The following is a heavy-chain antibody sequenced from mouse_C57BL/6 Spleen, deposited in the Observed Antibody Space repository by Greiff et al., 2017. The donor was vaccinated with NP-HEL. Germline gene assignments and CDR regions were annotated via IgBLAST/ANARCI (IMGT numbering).Heavy chain of an antibody. Sequence: VQLQQSGAVLMKPGASVKLSCKAPGFTFTGYWIEWVKQRPGHGLEWIGEILPGSGSTNYNEKFKGKATFTADTSSNTAYMQLSSLTTVDSANYYGARSRAPATLFAYWGQGNLVTVSA. J-gene: IGHJ3*01. CDR2: ILPGSGST. CDR1: GFTFTGYW. D-gene: IGHD3-1*01. CDR3: ARSRAPATLFAY. V-gene: IGHV1-9*01.